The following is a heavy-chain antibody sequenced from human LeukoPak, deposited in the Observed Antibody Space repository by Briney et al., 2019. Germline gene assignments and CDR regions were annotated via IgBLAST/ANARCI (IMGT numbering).Heavy chain of an antibody. CDR3: ARDPGSSWYRYYFDY. D-gene: IGHD6-13*01. CDR2: ISSSGSTI. CDR1: GFTFSDYY. Sequence: PGGSLRLSCAASGFTFSDYYMSWIRQAPGKGLEWVSYISSSGSTIYYADSVKGRFTISRDNAKNSLYLQMSSLRAEDTAVYYCARDPGSSWYRYYFDYWGQGTLVTVSS. J-gene: IGHJ4*02. V-gene: IGHV3-11*01.